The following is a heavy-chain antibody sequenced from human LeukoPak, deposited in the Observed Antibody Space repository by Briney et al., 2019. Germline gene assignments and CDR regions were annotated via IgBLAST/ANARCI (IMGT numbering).Heavy chain of an antibody. D-gene: IGHD6-13*01. CDR1: GFTFSSYW. Sequence: GGSLRLSCAAYGFTFSSYWMSWVRQAPGKGLEWVANIKQDGSEKYYVDSVKGRFTISRDNAKNSLYLQMNSLRAEDTAVYYCAREIAAAGPFDYWGLGTLVTVSS. V-gene: IGHV3-7*03. CDR2: IKQDGSEK. CDR3: AREIAAAGPFDY. J-gene: IGHJ4*02.